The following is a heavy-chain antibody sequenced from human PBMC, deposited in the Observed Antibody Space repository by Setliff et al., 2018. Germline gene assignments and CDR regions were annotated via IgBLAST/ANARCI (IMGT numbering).Heavy chain of an antibody. Sequence: GSLRLSCAASGFTFSSYWVDWVRQAPGKGPEWVASIKEDGSQKYYVDSVKGRFTISRDNAKNSLYLQMNSLRAEDTAVYYCARDRGWWCFDNWGQGTLVTVS. J-gene: IGHJ4*02. CDR3: ARDRGWWCFDN. D-gene: IGHD2-21*01. CDR1: GFTFSSYW. V-gene: IGHV3-7*01. CDR2: IKEDGSQK.